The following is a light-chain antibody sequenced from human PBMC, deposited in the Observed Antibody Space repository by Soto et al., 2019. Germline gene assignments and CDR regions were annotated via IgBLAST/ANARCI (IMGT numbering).Light chain of an antibody. V-gene: IGKV2-28*01. CDR1: QSLLYSNGYNY. Sequence: EIVMTQSPLSLPVTPGESASISCRSSQSLLYSNGYNYLDWYLQKPGQSPQLLIYMGSNRASGVPEWFSGSGSGTHFTLKISRVEAEDVGIYYCMQGLQDLTFGQGTRLEIQ. J-gene: IGKJ5*01. CDR3: MQGLQDLT. CDR2: MGS.